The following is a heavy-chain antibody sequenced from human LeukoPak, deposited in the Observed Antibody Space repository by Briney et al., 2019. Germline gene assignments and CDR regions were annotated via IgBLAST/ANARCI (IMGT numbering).Heavy chain of an antibody. J-gene: IGHJ3*02. CDR3: ATDYYDSSGYYRMDAFDI. CDR1: GFTFSSYW. V-gene: IGHV3-74*01. Sequence: GGSLRLSCAASGFTFSSYWMHWVRQAPGKGLVWVSRINSDGSSTSYADSVKGRFTISRDNAKNTLYLQMNSLRAEDTAVYYCATDYYDSSGYYRMDAFDIWGQGTMVTVSS. CDR2: INSDGSST. D-gene: IGHD3-22*01.